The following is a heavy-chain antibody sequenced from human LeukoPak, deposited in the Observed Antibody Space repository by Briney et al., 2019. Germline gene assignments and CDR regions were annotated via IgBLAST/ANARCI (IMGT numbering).Heavy chain of an antibody. V-gene: IGHV3-53*05. Sequence: GGSLRLSCAASGFTVSSNYMSWVRQAPGKGLEWVSVIYSGDNTYYADSVEGRFTISRDNSKNTLYLQMNSLRAEDTAVYYCVRREYCISTSCPTTFDYWGQGTLVTVSS. CDR1: GFTVSSNY. CDR2: IYSGDNT. D-gene: IGHD2-2*01. J-gene: IGHJ4*02. CDR3: VRREYCISTSCPTTFDY.